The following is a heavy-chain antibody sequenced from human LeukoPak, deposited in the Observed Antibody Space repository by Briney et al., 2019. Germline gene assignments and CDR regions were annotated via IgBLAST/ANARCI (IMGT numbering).Heavy chain of an antibody. Sequence: ASVKVSCKASGYTFTSYDINWVRQATGQGLEWMGWISAYNGNTNYAQKLQGRVTMTTDTSTSTAYMELRSLRSDDTAVYYCARMARLRYFDWPILSPPPPDFDYWGQGTLVTVSS. CDR1: GYTFTSYD. J-gene: IGHJ4*02. D-gene: IGHD3-9*01. CDR3: ARMARLRYFDWPILSPPPPDFDY. V-gene: IGHV1-18*01. CDR2: ISAYNGNT.